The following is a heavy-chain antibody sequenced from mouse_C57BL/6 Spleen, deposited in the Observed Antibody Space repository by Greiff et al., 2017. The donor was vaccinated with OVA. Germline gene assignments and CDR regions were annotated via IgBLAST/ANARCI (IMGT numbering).Heavy chain of an antibody. CDR1: GYTFTDYY. Sequence: VQLQQSGAELVRPGASVKLSCKASGYTFTDYYINWVKQRPGQGLEWIARIYPGSGNTYYNEKFKGKATLTAEKSSSTAYMQLSSLTSEDSAVYFCARGAVITTVVARGYCDYWGQGTTLTVSS. CDR3: ARGAVITTVVARGYCDY. CDR2: IYPGSGNT. J-gene: IGHJ2*01. V-gene: IGHV1-76*01. D-gene: IGHD1-1*01.